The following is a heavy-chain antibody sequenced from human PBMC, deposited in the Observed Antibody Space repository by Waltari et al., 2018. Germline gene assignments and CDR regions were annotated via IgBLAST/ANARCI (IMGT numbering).Heavy chain of an antibody. Sequence: QVQLLQWGAGLLQPSETLSLTCAVNGGSFNGYYWGWIRQSPGKGLQWIGEINHAGNRNYNPSLKSRVTMLVDTSRSQFSLKMSSMTAADTALYYCVRLEDCSGPGGNCYGGDPFALDVWGQGTTVTVSS. V-gene: IGHV4-34*02. CDR2: INHAGNR. D-gene: IGHD2-15*01. CDR3: VRLEDCSGPGGNCYGGDPFALDV. J-gene: IGHJ6*02. CDR1: GGSFNGYY.